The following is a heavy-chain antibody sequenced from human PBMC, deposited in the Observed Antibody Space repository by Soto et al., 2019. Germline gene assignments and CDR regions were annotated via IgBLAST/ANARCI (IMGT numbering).Heavy chain of an antibody. J-gene: IGHJ4*02. CDR1: RGSFSASG. D-gene: IGHD5-18*01. CDR2: FIPIFGTA. Sequence: LVQSGAEVKKPGSSVKVSCRAGRGSFSASGFSWVRQAPGQGLEWVGGFIPIFGTANYAQKFQDRVTMTADESTSTVYMELRSLRSGDTALYYCARSGYSYGPNMDWGQGTLVTVST. V-gene: IGHV1-69*01. CDR3: ARSGYSYGPNMD.